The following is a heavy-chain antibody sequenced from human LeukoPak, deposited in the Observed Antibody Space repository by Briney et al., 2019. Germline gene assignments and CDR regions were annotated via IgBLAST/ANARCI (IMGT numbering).Heavy chain of an antibody. CDR2: INPNSGGT. CDR1: GYTFTGYY. Sequence: ASVKVSCKASGYTFTGYYMHWVRQAPGQGLEWMGWINPNSGGTNYAQKLQGRVTMTRDTPISTAYMELSRLRSDDTAVYYCAREGQDRMVATDNNNWFDPWGQGTLVTVSS. V-gene: IGHV1-2*02. CDR3: AREGQDRMVATDNNNWFDP. D-gene: IGHD5-12*01. J-gene: IGHJ5*02.